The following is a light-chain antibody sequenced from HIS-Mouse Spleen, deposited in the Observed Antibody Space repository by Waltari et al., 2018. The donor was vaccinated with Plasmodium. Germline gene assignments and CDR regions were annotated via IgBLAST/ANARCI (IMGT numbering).Light chain of an antibody. CDR1: SSDVGSYNL. CDR2: EGS. Sequence: QSALTQPASVSGSPGQSITISCTGTSSDVGSYNLVSWYQQHPGKAPKLMSYEGSKRPAGVSKRFSGSKSGNTACLTISGLQAEDEADYYCCSYAGSSTFVFGGGTKLTVL. CDR3: CSYAGSSTFV. V-gene: IGLV2-23*03. J-gene: IGLJ3*02.